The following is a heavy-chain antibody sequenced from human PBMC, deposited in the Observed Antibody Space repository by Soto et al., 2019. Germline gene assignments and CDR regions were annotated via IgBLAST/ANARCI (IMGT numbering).Heavy chain of an antibody. J-gene: IGHJ3*02. CDR2: ISGSGGST. CDR1: GFTFSSYS. CDR3: AKGRESKESHYDYIWGSYFDAFAI. Sequence: GGSLRLSCAASGFTFSSYSMNWVRQAPGKGLEWVSAISGSGGSTYYADSVKGRFTISRDNSKNTLYLQMNSLRAEDTAVYYCAKGRESKESHYDYIWGSYFDAFAIWGQGTMVTVSS. V-gene: IGHV3-23*01. D-gene: IGHD3-16*01.